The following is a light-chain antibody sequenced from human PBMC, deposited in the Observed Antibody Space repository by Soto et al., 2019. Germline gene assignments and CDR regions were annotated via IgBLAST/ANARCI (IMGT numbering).Light chain of an antibody. Sequence: QSALTQPASVSGSPGQSITISYTGTFSDVGVYNYVSWYQQLPGKAPKLMIYEVSNRPSGVSNRFSGSKSGNTASLTISGLQAEDEADYYCSSYTSSSTLVLGGGTKLTVL. CDR3: SSYTSSSTLV. CDR2: EVS. CDR1: FSDVGVYNY. V-gene: IGLV2-14*01. J-gene: IGLJ3*02.